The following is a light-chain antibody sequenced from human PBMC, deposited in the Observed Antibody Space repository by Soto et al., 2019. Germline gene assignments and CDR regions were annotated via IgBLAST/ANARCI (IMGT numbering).Light chain of an antibody. J-gene: IGKJ2*01. CDR2: GAS. CDR3: QQYGSSALYT. V-gene: IGKV3-20*01. CDR1: QSVSSSY. Sequence: EIVLTQSPGTLSLSPGERATLSCRASQSVSSSYLAWYQQKPGQAPRLLIYGASARATGIPDRFRGSGSGTAFTLTISRLEPEDSAVYYCQQYGSSALYTFGQGTKLEIK.